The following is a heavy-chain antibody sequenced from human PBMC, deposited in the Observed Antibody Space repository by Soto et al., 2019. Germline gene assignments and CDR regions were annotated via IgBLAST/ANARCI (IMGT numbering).Heavy chain of an antibody. CDR2: IKEDGSEK. CDR1: GFMFSTYW. J-gene: IGHJ4*02. CDR3: ARDRSPTY. V-gene: IGHV3-7*05. Sequence: HPGGSLRLSCAASGFMFSTYWMTWVRQAPGRGLEWVANIKEDGSEKYYMDSVKGRFTISRDNAKNSLYLQMNSLTVEDMAVYYCARDRSPTYWGQGTLVTVSS.